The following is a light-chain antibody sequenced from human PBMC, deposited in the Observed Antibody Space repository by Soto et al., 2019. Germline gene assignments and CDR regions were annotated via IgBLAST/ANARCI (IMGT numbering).Light chain of an antibody. Sequence: PSILSASVGYRVTITCRASQSVSSWLAWYQQRPGQAPKLLIYDASTLTSGVPSRFSGSGSGTEFTLTISRLQPEDFATYYCQQYHVFWTFGQGTKVEIK. CDR2: DAS. J-gene: IGKJ1*01. CDR3: QQYHVFWT. CDR1: QSVSSW. V-gene: IGKV1-5*01.